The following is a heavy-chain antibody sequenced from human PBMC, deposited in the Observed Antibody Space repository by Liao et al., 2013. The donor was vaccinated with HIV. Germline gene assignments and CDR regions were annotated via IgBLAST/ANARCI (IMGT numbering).Heavy chain of an antibody. D-gene: IGHD3-3*01. V-gene: IGHV4-34*02. CDR3: ARGSGITIFGSGAFDI. CDR1: HGLFNDYY. J-gene: IGHJ3*02. CDR2: IYYTGRT. Sequence: QVRLEQWGAGLLKPSETLSLTCAVYHGLFNDYYWSWIRQSPGKGLEWIGYIYYTGRTYDNPSLRSRMTTSVDTSKNQFSLKLSSVTAADTAVYYCARGSGITIFGSGAFDIWGQGTMVTVSS.